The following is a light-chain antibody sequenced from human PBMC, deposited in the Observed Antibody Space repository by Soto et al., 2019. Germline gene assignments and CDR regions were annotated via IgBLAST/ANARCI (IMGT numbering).Light chain of an antibody. CDR1: SSNIGAGYD. CDR3: QSYDSSLSGSLV. J-gene: IGLJ2*01. CDR2: GNN. V-gene: IGLV1-40*01. Sequence: QSVLTQPPSVSGAPGQWVTISCTGSSSNIGAGYDVHWYQQLPGTAPKLLIYGNNNRPSGVPDRFSGSKSGTSASLAITGLQAEDEGDYYCQSYDSSLSGSLVFGGGTKLTVL.